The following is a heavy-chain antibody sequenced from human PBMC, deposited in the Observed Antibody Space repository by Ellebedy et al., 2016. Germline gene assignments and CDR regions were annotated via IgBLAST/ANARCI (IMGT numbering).Heavy chain of an antibody. J-gene: IGHJ2*01. D-gene: IGHD3-16*01. CDR3: ARVGRGAGGDNWYFDL. CDR1: GFTVSTNY. V-gene: IGHV3-74*01. Sequence: GESLKISCAASGFTVSTNYMKWVRQAPGKGLVWVSRINSDGSSTSYADSVKGRFTISRDNAKNTLYLQLNSLRVEDTAVYYCARVGRGAGGDNWYFDLWGRGTLVTVSS. CDR2: INSDGSST.